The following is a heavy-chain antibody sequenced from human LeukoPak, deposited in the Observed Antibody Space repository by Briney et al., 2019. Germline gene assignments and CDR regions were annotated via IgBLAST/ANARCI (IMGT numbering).Heavy chain of an antibody. D-gene: IGHD5-18*01. J-gene: IGHJ5*02. CDR1: GFTFSSYE. CDR3: ARVASDTAMAPSGFDP. V-gene: IGHV3-48*03. CDR2: ISSSGSTI. Sequence: EGSLRLSCAASGFTFSSYEMNWVRQAPGKGMEWVSYISSSGSTIYYADSVKGRFTISRDNAKNSLYLQMNSLRAEDTAVYYGARVASDTAMAPSGFDPWGQGTLVTVSS.